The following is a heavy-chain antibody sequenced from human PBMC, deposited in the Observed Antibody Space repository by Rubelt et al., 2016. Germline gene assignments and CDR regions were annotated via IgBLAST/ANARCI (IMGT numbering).Heavy chain of an antibody. CDR1: GFTFSNYA. CDR2: IAGNGDTT. CDR3: AKSGGVSFYLHFDS. Sequence: EVQLLESGEGLVQPGGSLRLSCAASGFTFSNYAMSWVRQAPGKGLEWVSIIAGNGDTTYYADSVKGRFTISRDNSKNTLYLKMSSLRAEDTAVYYCAKSGGVSFYLHFDSWGQGTLVTVSS. J-gene: IGHJ4*02. D-gene: IGHD1-26*01. V-gene: IGHV3-23*01.